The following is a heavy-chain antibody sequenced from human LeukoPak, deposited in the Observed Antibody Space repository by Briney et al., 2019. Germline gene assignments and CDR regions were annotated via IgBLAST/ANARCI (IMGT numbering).Heavy chain of an antibody. CDR3: ARVTSSSVEMATMEGYFDY. CDR2: ISSSSSTI. CDR1: GFTFSSYS. V-gene: IGHV3-48*04. Sequence: GGSLRLSCAASGFTFSSYSMNWVRQAPGKGLEWVSYISSSSSTIYYADSVKGRFTISRDNAKNSLYLQINSLRAEDTAVYYCARVTSSSVEMATMEGYFDYWGQGTLVTVSS. J-gene: IGHJ4*02. D-gene: IGHD5-24*01.